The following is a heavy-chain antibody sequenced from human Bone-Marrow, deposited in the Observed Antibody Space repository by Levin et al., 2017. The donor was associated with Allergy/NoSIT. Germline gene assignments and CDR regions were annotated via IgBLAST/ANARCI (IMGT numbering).Heavy chain of an antibody. J-gene: IGHJ6*02. CDR1: GFTFSSYA. Sequence: GGSLRLSCAASGFTFSSYAMSWVRQAPGKGLEWVSAISGSGGSTYYADSVKGRFTISRDNSKNTLYLQMNSLRAEDTAVYYCAKDWAAVAGTNKWYYYYGMDVWGQGTTVTVSS. CDR2: ISGSGGST. V-gene: IGHV3-23*01. D-gene: IGHD6-19*01. CDR3: AKDWAAVAGTNKWYYYYGMDV.